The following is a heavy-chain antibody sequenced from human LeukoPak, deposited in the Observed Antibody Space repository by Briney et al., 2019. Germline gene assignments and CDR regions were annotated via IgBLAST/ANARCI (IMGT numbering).Heavy chain of an antibody. Sequence: PSETLSLTCAVSGGSISSSNWWSWVRQPPGKGLEWIGEIYHSGSTSYNPSLKSRVTISVDKSKNQFSLKLSSVTAADTAVYYCASYDSSGYYPNWFDPWGQGTLVTVSS. J-gene: IGHJ5*02. CDR1: GGSISSSNW. D-gene: IGHD3-22*01. CDR2: IYHSGST. CDR3: ASYDSSGYYPNWFDP. V-gene: IGHV4-4*02.